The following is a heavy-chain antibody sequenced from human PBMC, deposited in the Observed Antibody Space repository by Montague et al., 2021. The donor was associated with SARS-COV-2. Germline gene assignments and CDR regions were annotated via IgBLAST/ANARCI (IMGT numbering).Heavy chain of an antibody. J-gene: IGHJ4*02. CDR2: VHYSGRP. D-gene: IGHD1-1*01. CDR3: TRHVHMTWPEPSPGFDY. CDR1: GGSIMRSDYY. Sequence: SETLSLTCTVSGGSIMRSDYYWGWIRQAPGKGLEWIGSVHYSGRPYYNPSLKSRVTIYVDTSKNQLSLKLSPVTAADTAVYYCTRHVHMTWPEPSPGFDYWGQGTLVTVSS. V-gene: IGHV4-39*01.